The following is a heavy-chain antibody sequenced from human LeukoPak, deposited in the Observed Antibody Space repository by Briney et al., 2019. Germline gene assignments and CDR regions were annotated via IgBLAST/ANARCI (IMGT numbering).Heavy chain of an antibody. D-gene: IGHD3-22*01. V-gene: IGHV3-23*01. CDR2: VSTNGGST. J-gene: IGHJ4*02. CDR1: GFTFDSYA. Sequence: PGGSLRLSCAASGFTFDSYAMSWVRQAPGKGLEWVSVVSTNGGSTYYADSVKGRFTISRDNSKNTLSLQMSSLRAEDTAVYYCAKDYSSGYYYSDYWGQGTLVTVSS. CDR3: AKDYSSGYYYSDY.